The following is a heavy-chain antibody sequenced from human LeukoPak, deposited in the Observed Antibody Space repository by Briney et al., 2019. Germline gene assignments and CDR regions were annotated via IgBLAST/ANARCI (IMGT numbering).Heavy chain of an antibody. Sequence: SQTLSLTCAISGDSVSSNSAAWNWIRQSPSRGLEWLGRTHYRSKWYNDYAVSVKSRITINPDTSKNQFSLQLNSVTPEDTAVYYCARGVGNWGYPGVKGFDYWGQGTLVTVSS. D-gene: IGHD7-27*01. V-gene: IGHV6-1*01. CDR1: GDSVSSNSAA. CDR3: ARGVGNWGYPGVKGFDY. CDR2: THYRSKWYN. J-gene: IGHJ4*02.